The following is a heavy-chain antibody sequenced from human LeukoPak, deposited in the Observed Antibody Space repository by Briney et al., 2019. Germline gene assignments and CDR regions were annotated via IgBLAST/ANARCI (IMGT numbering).Heavy chain of an antibody. CDR1: GYRYTSYW. J-gene: IGHJ4*02. V-gene: IGHV5-51*01. CDR2: SDPGDSET. Sequence: GESLKISCKGSGYRYTSYWIGWVRQMPGKGLEWMGISDPGDSETRYSPSFQGQVTISADKSISTAYLQWSSLKASDTAMYYCARRYGGNSGYFDYWGQGTLVTVSS. CDR3: ARRYGGNSGYFDY. D-gene: IGHD4-23*01.